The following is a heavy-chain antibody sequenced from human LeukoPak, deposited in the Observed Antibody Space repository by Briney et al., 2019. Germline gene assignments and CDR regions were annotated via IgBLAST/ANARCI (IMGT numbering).Heavy chain of an antibody. Sequence: RSSETLSLTCTVSGDSISIGGNYGNWIRQHPGRGLEWIGYIYYSGSTYYNPSLKSRVTISGDTSKNQFSLKLSSVTAADTAVYYCARGPYSYRAFDIWGQGTMVSVSS. V-gene: IGHV4-31*03. D-gene: IGHD5-18*01. CDR1: GDSISIGGNY. J-gene: IGHJ3*02. CDR2: IYYSGST. CDR3: ARGPYSYRAFDI.